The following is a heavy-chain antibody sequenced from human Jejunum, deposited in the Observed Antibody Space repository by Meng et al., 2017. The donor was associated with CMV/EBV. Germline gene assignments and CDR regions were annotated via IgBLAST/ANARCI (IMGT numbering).Heavy chain of an antibody. CDR3: AREEGHTRPHYFDY. CDR2: IYSDGGTT. CDR1: GITFSSYA. D-gene: IGHD2-2*01. J-gene: IGHJ4*02. V-gene: IGHV3-23*03. Sequence: ASGITFSSYAMTWVRQAPGKGLEWVAVIYSDGGTTDYADSVKGRFTISRDNSKNTPYLQMNSLRAEDTAVYYCAREEGHTRPHYFDYWGQGTLVTVSS.